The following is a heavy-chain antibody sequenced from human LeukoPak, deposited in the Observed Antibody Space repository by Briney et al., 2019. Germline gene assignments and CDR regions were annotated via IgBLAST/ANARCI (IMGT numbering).Heavy chain of an antibody. D-gene: IGHD3-9*01. CDR1: GGTFSSYA. CDR3: ARGGGGYDILTALRGALYYYGMDV. J-gene: IGHJ6*02. CDR2: ISAYNGNT. Sequence: ASVKVSCKASGGTFSSYAISWVRQAPGQGLEWMGWISAYNGNTNYAQKLQGRVAMTTDTSTSTAYMELRSLRSDDTAVYYCARGGGGYDILTALRGALYYYGMDVWGQGTTVTVSS. V-gene: IGHV1-18*01.